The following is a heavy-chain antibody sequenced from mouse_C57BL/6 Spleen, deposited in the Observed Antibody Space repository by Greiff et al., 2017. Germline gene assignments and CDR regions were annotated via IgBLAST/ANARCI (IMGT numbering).Heavy chain of an antibody. V-gene: IGHV1-9*01. D-gene: IGHD1-1*01. CDR2: ILTGGGST. Sequence: QVQLQQSGAELMKPGASVKLSCKASGYTFTGYWIEWVKQRPGHGLEWIGEILTGGGSTNYNEKFKGKATFTADTYSNTAYMQLSSLTTEDSATYYCSIWPTTVVARDYWGQGTTLTVSS. CDR3: SIWPTTVVARDY. CDR1: GYTFTGYW. J-gene: IGHJ2*01.